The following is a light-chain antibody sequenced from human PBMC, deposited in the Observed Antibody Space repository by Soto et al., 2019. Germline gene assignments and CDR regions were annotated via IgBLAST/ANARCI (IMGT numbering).Light chain of an antibody. CDR2: DAS. J-gene: IGKJ2*01. V-gene: IGKV1-5*01. Sequence: DIQMTQSPSTLSASVGDRVTITCRASQSISLWLAWYQQKPGRAPKLLIHDASILQSGAPSRFRGSGSGTEFTLTISSLQPDDSATYSSKQYSPCSSYTFGQGTKLEIK. CDR1: QSISLW. CDR3: KQYSPCSSYT.